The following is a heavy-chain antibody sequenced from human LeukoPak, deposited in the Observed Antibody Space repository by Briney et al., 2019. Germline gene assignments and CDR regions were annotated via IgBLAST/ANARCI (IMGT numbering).Heavy chain of an antibody. J-gene: IGHJ6*02. CDR3: AKDNNRMIVNMDV. D-gene: IGHD3-22*01. CDR1: GFIFSSYN. Sequence: GGSLRLSCAASGFIFSSYNINWVRQAPGKGLEWVSSISSSNSYIYYADSVKGRFTISRDNAKNPLYLQMNSLRAEDTALYYCAKDNNRMIVNMDVWGQGTTVTVSS. CDR2: ISSSNSYI. V-gene: IGHV3-21*04.